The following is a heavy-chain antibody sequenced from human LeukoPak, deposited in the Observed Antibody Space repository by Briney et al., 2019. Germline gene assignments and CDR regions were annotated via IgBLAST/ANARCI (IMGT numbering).Heavy chain of an antibody. V-gene: IGHV4-39*07. CDR2: IYYSGST. CDR1: GGSISSSSYY. J-gene: IGHJ5*02. D-gene: IGHD6-6*01. CDR3: ARVREISSSWYTAGAFVFDP. Sequence: PSETLSLTCTVSGGSISSSSYYWGWIRQPPGKGLEWIGSIYYSGSTYYNPSLKSRVTISVDTSKNRFSLKLSSVTAADTAVYYCARVREISSSWYTAGAFVFDPWGQGTLVTVSS.